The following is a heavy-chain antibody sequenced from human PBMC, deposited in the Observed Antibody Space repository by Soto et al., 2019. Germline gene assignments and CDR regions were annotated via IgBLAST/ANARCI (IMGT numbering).Heavy chain of an antibody. V-gene: IGHV3-30*18. CDR2: ISYDGSDK. Sequence: QVQLVESGGGVVQPGRSLRLSCAASGFTFSSYAMHRVRQAPGKGLEWVAVISYDGSDKYYADSVKGRFTISRDNSKNPLNLQMNSLRADDTAVYYCAKALGELSPESYDYWGQGTLITVSS. D-gene: IGHD3-16*02. J-gene: IGHJ4*02. CDR1: GFTFSSYA. CDR3: AKALGELSPESYDY.